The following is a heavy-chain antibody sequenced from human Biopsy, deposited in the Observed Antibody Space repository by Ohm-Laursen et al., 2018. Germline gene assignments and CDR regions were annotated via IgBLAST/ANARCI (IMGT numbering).Heavy chain of an antibody. V-gene: IGHV4-59*08. D-gene: IGHD4-17*01. CDR2: ISYSGIT. CDR3: ARLPHGDYRYNFDY. CDR1: GGSTSSSY. Sequence: SDTLSLTCTVSGGSTSSSYWSWVRQPPGKGLEWIGYISYSGITNYNASLKSRLTISIDTSKNQFSLKLSPVTAADTAVYYCARLPHGDYRYNFDYWGQGTLVTVSS. J-gene: IGHJ4*02.